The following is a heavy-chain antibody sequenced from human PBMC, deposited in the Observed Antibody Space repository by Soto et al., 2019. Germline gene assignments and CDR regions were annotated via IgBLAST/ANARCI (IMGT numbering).Heavy chain of an antibody. CDR3: AKDGPGVVIIPTWFDP. J-gene: IGHJ5*02. V-gene: IGHV3-23*01. CDR1: GFTFSSYA. CDR2: ISGSGGST. Sequence: EVQLLESGGGLVQPGGSLRLSCAASGFTFSSYAMSWVRQAPGKGLEWVSAISGSGGSTYYADSVKGRFTISRDNSKNTLYLQMNSLRAEDTAVYYCAKDGPGVVIIPTWFDPWGQGTLVTVSS. D-gene: IGHD3-3*01.